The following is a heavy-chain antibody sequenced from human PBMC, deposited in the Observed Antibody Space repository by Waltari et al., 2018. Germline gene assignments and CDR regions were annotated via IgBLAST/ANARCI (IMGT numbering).Heavy chain of an antibody. CDR2: ISSSSSTI. V-gene: IGHV3-48*04. D-gene: IGHD6-13*01. J-gene: IGHJ4*02. Sequence: EVQLVESGGGLVQPGGSLRLSCAASGFTFSSYSMNWVRQAPGKGLEWVSYISSSSSTIYYADSVKGRFTISRDNAKNSLYLQMNSLRAEDTAVYYCARDRGQYSSPEGFDYWGQGTLVTVSS. CDR3: ARDRGQYSSPEGFDY. CDR1: GFTFSSYS.